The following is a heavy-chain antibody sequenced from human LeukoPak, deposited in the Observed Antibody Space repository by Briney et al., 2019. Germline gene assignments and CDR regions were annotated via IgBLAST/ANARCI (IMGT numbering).Heavy chain of an antibody. CDR3: ARRSYGYGWVDV. Sequence: GSSVKVSCKASGGTFSSYAISWVRQAPGQGLEWMGWISAYNGNTNYAQKLQGRVTMTTDTSTSTAYMELRSLRSDDTAVYYCARRSYGYGWVDVWGQGTTVTVSS. CDR2: ISAYNGNT. J-gene: IGHJ6*02. D-gene: IGHD5-18*01. CDR1: GGTFSSYA. V-gene: IGHV1-18*01.